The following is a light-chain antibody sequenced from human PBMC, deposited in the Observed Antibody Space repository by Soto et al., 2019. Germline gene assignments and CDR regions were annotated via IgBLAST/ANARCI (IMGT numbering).Light chain of an antibody. Sequence: EIVLTQSPGTLSLSPGERATLSCRASQSVSSSYSAWYQKKPGQAPRLLIYGASSRATGIPDMFSSSGSWRDFDIPISRLEPEDFAVYYCQQYGGSPTWTFGQGTKVEIK. J-gene: IGKJ1*01. CDR1: QSVSSSY. V-gene: IGKV3-20*01. CDR3: QQYGGSPTWT. CDR2: GAS.